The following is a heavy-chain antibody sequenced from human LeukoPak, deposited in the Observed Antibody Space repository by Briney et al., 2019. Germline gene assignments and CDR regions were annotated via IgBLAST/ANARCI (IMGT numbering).Heavy chain of an antibody. CDR1: GYTFTVYY. CDR2: INPNSGGT. CDR3: ARSLYSYGCMDV. Sequence: ASVKVSCKASGYTFTVYYMHWVRQAPGQGLEWMGWINPNSGGTNYAQKFQGRVTMTRDTSISTAYMDLSRLRSDDTAVYYCARSLYSYGCMDVWGQGTTVTVSS. J-gene: IGHJ6*02. V-gene: IGHV1-2*02. D-gene: IGHD5-18*01.